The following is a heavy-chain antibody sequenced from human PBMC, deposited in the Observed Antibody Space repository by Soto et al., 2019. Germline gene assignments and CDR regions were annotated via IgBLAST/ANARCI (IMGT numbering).Heavy chain of an antibody. D-gene: IGHD6-13*01. CDR3: AKEPARAAAGPGYNWFDP. CDR2: IYYSGST. Sequence: SETLSLTCTVSGGSISSGGYYWSWIRQHPEKGLEWIGYIYYSGSTYYNPSLKSRVTISVDTSKNQFSLKLSSVTAEDTAVYYCAKEPARAAAGPGYNWFDPWGQGTLVTVSS. J-gene: IGHJ5*02. V-gene: IGHV4-31*03. CDR1: GGSISSGGYY.